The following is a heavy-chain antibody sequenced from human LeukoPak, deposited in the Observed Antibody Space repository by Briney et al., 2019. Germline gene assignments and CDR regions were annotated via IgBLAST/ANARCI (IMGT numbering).Heavy chain of an antibody. J-gene: IGHJ4*02. V-gene: IGHV4-34*01. Sequence: SETLSLTCAVYGGSFSGYYWSWIRQPPGKGLEWIGEINHSGSTNYNPSLKSRVTISVDTSKNQFSLKLSSVTAADTAVYYCARGTAVALFDYWGQGTLVTVSS. D-gene: IGHD6-19*01. CDR3: ARGTAVALFDY. CDR2: INHSGST. CDR1: GGSFSGYY.